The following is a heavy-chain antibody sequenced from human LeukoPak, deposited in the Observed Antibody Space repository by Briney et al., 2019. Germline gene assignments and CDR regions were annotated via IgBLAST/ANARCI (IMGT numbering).Heavy chain of an antibody. D-gene: IGHD3-10*01. CDR1: GDSISSSYYY. Sequence: PSETLSLTCTVSGDSISSSYYYWGWIRQPPGKGLEWIGTIYSSGSPYYNPSLKSRVTISVDTAKNQFSLKLSSVTAADTAVYYCARHVSGYGSGTDYWGQGTLVTVSS. CDR3: ARHVSGYGSGTDY. CDR2: IYSSGSP. V-gene: IGHV4-39*01. J-gene: IGHJ4*02.